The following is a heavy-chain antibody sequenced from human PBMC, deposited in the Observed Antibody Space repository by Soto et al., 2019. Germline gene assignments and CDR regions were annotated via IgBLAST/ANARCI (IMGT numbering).Heavy chain of an antibody. J-gene: IGHJ1*01. CDR2: INPGFHIT. CDR3: ARAYCGGDCPQYFQH. Sequence: ASVKVSCKASGYTFTSYYMHWVRQAPGQGLEWMGRINPGFHITNYAQKFQGRVTMTWDTPTSTVYMELSSLRSDDTAVYYCARAYCGGDCPQYFQHWGQGTLVTVSS. V-gene: IGHV1-46*03. CDR1: GYTFTSYY. D-gene: IGHD2-21*01.